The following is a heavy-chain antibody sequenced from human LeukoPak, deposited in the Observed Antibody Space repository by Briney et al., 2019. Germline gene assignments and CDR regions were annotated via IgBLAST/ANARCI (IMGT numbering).Heavy chain of an antibody. J-gene: IGHJ4*02. CDR1: GYTFTSYY. CDR2: INPSGGST. D-gene: IGHD3-22*01. Sequence: ASVKVSCKASGYTFTSYYMHWVRQAPGQGLEWMGIINPSGGSTSYAQKFQGRVTMTRDMSTSTVYMELSSLRSEDTAVYYCARATYYYDSSGYYSRGDYFDYWGQGTLVTVSS. CDR3: ARATYYYDSSGYYSRGDYFDY. V-gene: IGHV1-46*01.